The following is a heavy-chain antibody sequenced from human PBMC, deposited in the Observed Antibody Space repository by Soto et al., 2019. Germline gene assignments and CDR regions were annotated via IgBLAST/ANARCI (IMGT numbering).Heavy chain of an antibody. CDR3: AKGSASTYYFDS. V-gene: IGHV3-23*04. CDR2: ISRSGGST. D-gene: IGHD6-19*01. Sequence: EVQLVESGGGLVQPGGSLRLSCAASGVTFSTYAMSWVRQAPGKGLEWVSAISRSGGSTYYADSVKGRFTVSRDNPENMLYLQMNSLRAEDTAVYFCAKGSASTYYFDSWGQGTLVTVSS. J-gene: IGHJ4*02. CDR1: GVTFSTYA.